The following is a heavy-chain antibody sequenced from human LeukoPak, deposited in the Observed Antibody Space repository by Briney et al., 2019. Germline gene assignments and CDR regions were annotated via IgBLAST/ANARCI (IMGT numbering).Heavy chain of an antibody. CDR3: ARWTTTYLDY. J-gene: IGHJ4*02. CDR2: INPSGGST. V-gene: IGHV1-46*01. D-gene: IGHD4-11*01. CDR1: GYTFTSYY. Sequence: ASVRVSCKASGYTFTSYYIHWVRQAPGQGLEWMGIINPSGGSTNYAQKFQGRVTMTRDTSTSTVYMELSSLRSEDSAVYYCARWTTTYLDYWGQGTLVTVSS.